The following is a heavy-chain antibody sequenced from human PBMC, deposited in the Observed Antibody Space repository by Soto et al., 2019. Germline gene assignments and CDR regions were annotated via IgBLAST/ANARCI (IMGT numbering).Heavy chain of an antibody. Sequence: GGSLRLSCAASGFTFSSYWMSWVRQAPGKGLEWVANIKQDGSEKYYVDSVKGRFTISRDNAKNSLYLQMNSLRAEDTAVYYCARGLAGTDDWFDPWGQGTLVTVSS. V-gene: IGHV3-7*02. CDR2: IKQDGSEK. CDR3: ARGLAGTDDWFDP. CDR1: GFTFSSYW. D-gene: IGHD6-19*01. J-gene: IGHJ5*02.